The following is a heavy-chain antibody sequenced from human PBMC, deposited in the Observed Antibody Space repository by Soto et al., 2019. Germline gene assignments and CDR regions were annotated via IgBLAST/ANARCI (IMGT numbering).Heavy chain of an antibody. Sequence: QVQLVQSGAEVKKPGASVKVSCKASGYTFTGYYMHWVRQAPGQGLEWMGWINPNSGGTNYAQKLQGRATMTSDTSISTAYMELSRLRSDEQAVYYCALSRRSVNVPFDYWGQGALVTVSS. CDR2: INPNSGGT. CDR1: GYTFTGYY. J-gene: IGHJ4*02. V-gene: IGHV1-2*02. CDR3: ALSRRSVNVPFDY. D-gene: IGHD3-16*02.